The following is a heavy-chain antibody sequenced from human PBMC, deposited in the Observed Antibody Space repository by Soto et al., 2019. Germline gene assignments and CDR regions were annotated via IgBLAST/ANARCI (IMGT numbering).Heavy chain of an antibody. CDR2: MSTDGRNI. V-gene: IGHV3-30*18. J-gene: IGHJ4*02. Sequence: QVQLVESGGGVVQPGTSLRLSCAASGFTFSHCAMHWVRQVPGKGLEWLAVMSTDGRNIPYSESVKGRVAISRDNSKNTLYLQMNSLITEDTAGFYGANEHYGGYDMRDLGVFDFWGKGTMVTVSS. CDR1: GFTFSHCA. CDR3: ANEHYGGYDMRDLGVFDF. D-gene: IGHD3-9*01.